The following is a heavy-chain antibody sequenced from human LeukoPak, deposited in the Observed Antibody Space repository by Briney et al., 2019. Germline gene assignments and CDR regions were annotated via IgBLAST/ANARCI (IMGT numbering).Heavy chain of an antibody. Sequence: GGSLRLSCAASGFIFSTYAMNWVRQAPGKGLECLSYISTSGDTVYYADSVKGRFTIPRDNAKNSLYLQMNSLRAEDTAVYYCARDLTDTAMVTVFGYWGQGTLVTVSS. D-gene: IGHD5-18*01. CDR3: ARDLTDTAMVTVFGY. CDR1: GFIFSTYA. CDR2: ISTSGDTV. V-gene: IGHV3-48*03. J-gene: IGHJ4*02.